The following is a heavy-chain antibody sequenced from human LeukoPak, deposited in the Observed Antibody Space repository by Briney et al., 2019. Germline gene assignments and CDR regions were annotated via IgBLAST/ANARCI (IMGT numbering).Heavy chain of an antibody. V-gene: IGHV1-46*01. Sequence: ASVKVSCKASGYTFTSYYMHWVRQAPGQGLEWMGIINPSGGSTSYAQKFQGRVTMTRDTSTSTVYMELSSLRSEDTAVYYCARASHYDFWSGYRERAFDIWGQGTMVTVSS. CDR2: INPSGGST. J-gene: IGHJ3*02. CDR1: GYTFTSYY. CDR3: ARASHYDFWSGYRERAFDI. D-gene: IGHD3-3*01.